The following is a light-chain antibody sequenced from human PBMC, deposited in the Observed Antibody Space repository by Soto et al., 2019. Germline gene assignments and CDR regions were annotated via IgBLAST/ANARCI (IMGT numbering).Light chain of an antibody. J-gene: IGLJ3*02. CDR2: TNN. CDR3: AAWDDSLNGPV. CDR1: SSNVGSNT. V-gene: IGLV1-44*01. Sequence: QSVLTQPPSASGTPGQRVTISCSGSSSNVGSNTVNWYQQLPGTAPKLLIYTNNQRPSGVPDRFSGSKSGTSASLAISGLQSVDEADYYCAAWDDSLNGPVFGGGTKLTVL.